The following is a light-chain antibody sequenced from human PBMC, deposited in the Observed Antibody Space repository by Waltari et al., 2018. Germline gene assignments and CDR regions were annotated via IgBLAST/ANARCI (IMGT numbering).Light chain of an antibody. CDR1: QGISSY. V-gene: IGKV1-16*01. CDR2: YAS. J-gene: IGKJ3*01. Sequence: DIQMTQSPSSLSASVGDTVTITCRASQGISSYLAWYQQKPGKAPKPLIYYASHLESGVPSRFSGSGSGTEFTLTISSLQPEDFATYYCQQYNSAPFTFGPGTKLDIK. CDR3: QQYNSAPFT.